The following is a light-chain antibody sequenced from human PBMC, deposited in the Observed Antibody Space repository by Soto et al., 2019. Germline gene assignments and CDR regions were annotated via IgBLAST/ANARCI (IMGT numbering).Light chain of an antibody. CDR2: GAS. CDR3: QQYAISPPT. Sequence: EIGLTQSPGTLSLSPGERATLSCRASQSVSSRYLACYHQEPGQTPRLLISGASSRATGIPDRFSGSGSGTDFTLTISRLEPEDFAVDYCQQYAISPPTFGQGTKVEIK. CDR1: QSVSSRY. V-gene: IGKV3-20*01. J-gene: IGKJ1*01.